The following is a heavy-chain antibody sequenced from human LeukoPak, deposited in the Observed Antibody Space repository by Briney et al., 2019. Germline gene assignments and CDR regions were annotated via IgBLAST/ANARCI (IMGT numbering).Heavy chain of an antibody. CDR2: IAGSGATP. J-gene: IGHJ4*02. D-gene: IGHD4-17*01. V-gene: IGHV3-23*01. CDR1: GFTFSSYA. Sequence: LSGGPLRLSCEASGFTFSSYAIVWLRQTPGKGREGVSAIAGSGATPYYADAVKGRLTISKDNYKNTLYLQMNSLRVEDTAVYYCARSTVITTKKYYFDYWGQGTLVTVSS. CDR3: ARSTVITTKKYYFDY.